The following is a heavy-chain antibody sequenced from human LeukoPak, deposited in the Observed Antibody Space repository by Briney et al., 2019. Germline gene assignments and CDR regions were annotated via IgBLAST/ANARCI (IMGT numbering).Heavy chain of an antibody. CDR2: INTNTGNP. CDR3: ARSIVVVVAAYYYYFDY. V-gene: IGHV7-4-1*02. CDR1: GYTFTSYA. Sequence: ASVKVSCKASGYTFTSYAMNWVRQAPGQGLEWMGWINTNTGNPTYAQGFTGRFVFSLDTSVSTAYLQISSLKAEDTAVYYCARSIVVVVAAYYYYFDYWGQGTLVTVSS. J-gene: IGHJ4*02. D-gene: IGHD2-15*01.